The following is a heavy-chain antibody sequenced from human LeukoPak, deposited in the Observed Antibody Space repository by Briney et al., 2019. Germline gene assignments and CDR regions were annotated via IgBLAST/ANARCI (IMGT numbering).Heavy chain of an antibody. CDR3: AKGPRVNWNYCIH. D-gene: IGHD1-7*01. CDR1: GFTFSSYA. CDR2: ISGSGGST. J-gene: IGHJ4*02. V-gene: IGHV3-23*01. Sequence: PGGSLRLSCAASGFTFSSYAMSWVRQAPGKGLEWVSAISGSGGSTYYADSVKGRFTISRDNSKNTLCLQMNSLRAEDTAVYYCAKGPRVNWNYCIHWGQGTLVTVSS.